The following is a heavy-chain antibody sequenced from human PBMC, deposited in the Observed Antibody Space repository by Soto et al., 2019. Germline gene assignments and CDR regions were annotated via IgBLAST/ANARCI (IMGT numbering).Heavy chain of an antibody. J-gene: IGHJ6*02. Sequence: ESLKISCKGSGYSFTSYWISWVRQVPGKGLEWMGRIDPSDSYTNYSPSFQGHVTISADKSISTAYLQWSSLKASDTAMYYCARRSCSSTSCYVYYYYGMDVWGQGTTVTVSS. CDR2: IDPSDSYT. CDR3: ARRSCSSTSCYVYYYYGMDV. D-gene: IGHD2-2*01. CDR1: GYSFTSYW. V-gene: IGHV5-10-1*01.